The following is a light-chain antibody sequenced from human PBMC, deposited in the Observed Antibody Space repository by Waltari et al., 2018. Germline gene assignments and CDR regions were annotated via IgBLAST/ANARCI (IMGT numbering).Light chain of an antibody. CDR2: EVT. Sequence: QSALPQPPSASGSPGSSVTLSCPGTSNAVGAFDYVSWYQQHPGKAPKVVISEVTKRPSGVPDRFSGSRSGNTAFLTVSGLQPEDEANYYCSSYAGTNNFVVFGGGTKLTVL. CDR1: SNAVGAFDY. J-gene: IGLJ2*01. CDR3: SSYAGTNNFVV. V-gene: IGLV2-8*01.